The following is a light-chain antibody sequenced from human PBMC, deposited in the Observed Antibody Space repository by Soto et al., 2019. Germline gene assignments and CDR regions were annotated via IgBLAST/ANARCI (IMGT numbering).Light chain of an antibody. CDR1: QSIRTY. J-gene: IGKJ5*01. CDR3: QQYENIPT. Sequence: IQMTQSPSSLSSSVGDRVTITCRASQSIRTYLNWYQQQPGIAPKLLIYTASTLQSGVPSRFIGSGSGTDFTFTISRLKPEDIATYYCQQYENIPTFGQGTRLEIK. V-gene: IGKV1-33*01. CDR2: TAS.